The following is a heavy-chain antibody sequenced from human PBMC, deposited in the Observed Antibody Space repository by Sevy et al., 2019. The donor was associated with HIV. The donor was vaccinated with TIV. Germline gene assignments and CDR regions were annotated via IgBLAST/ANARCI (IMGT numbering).Heavy chain of an antibody. D-gene: IGHD3-22*01. Sequence: SETLSLTCAVHGGSFSGYYWSWIRQPPGKGLEWIGEINHSGSTNYNPSLKSRVTISVDTSKNQFSLKLSSVTAADTAVYYCARGPDYYDSSGYDPWFDPWGQGTLVTVSS. CDR2: INHSGST. V-gene: IGHV4-34*01. CDR1: GGSFSGYY. J-gene: IGHJ5*02. CDR3: ARGPDYYDSSGYDPWFDP.